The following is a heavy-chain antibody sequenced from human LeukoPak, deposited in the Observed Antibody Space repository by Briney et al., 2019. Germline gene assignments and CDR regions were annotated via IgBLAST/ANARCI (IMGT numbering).Heavy chain of an antibody. CDR1: GFTFSTYG. Sequence: GGSLRLSCAASGFTFSTYGMHWVRQAPGKGPEWVAVLWYDGTNKYYADSVNGRFTISRDNAKNSLFLQMNSLRAEDTAVYYCAREVRVTTVLDYWGQGTQVTVFS. CDR2: LWYDGTNK. V-gene: IGHV3-33*01. CDR3: AREVRVTTVLDY. D-gene: IGHD4-17*01. J-gene: IGHJ4*02.